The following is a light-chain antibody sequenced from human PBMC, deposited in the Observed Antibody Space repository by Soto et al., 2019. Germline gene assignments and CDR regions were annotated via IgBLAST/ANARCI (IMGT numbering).Light chain of an antibody. CDR2: DVA. V-gene: IGLV2-14*03. J-gene: IGLJ1*01. CDR3: SSYTSSSTLYV. CDR1: SINVGGYNY. Sequence: QSALTQPASVSGSPGQSIAISCTGASINVGGYNYVSWYQHYPGKAPKLMIYDVASRPSGVSDRFSGSKSGNTASLTISGLQAEDEADYYCSSYTSSSTLYVFGTGTKVTVL.